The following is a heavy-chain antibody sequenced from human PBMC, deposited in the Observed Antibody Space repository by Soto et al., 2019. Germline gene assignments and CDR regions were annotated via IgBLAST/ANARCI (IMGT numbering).Heavy chain of an antibody. Sequence: HVELVQSGADVKKPGASVTISCKASGYTFTDYALHWVRQAPGQRLEWMGWMNAGVGNTLYSQKFQGRITITRDTSASTAYMELNILKSEDTAIYYCARDTGYTFGSLNYWGPGTLVTVSS. D-gene: IGHD5-18*01. J-gene: IGHJ4*02. CDR1: GYTFTDYA. V-gene: IGHV1-3*01. CDR2: MNAGVGNT. CDR3: ARDTGYTFGSLNY.